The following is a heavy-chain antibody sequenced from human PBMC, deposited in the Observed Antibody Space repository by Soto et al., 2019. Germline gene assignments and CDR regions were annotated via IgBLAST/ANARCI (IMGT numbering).Heavy chain of an antibody. Sequence: SVKVSCKASGGTFSSYAISWVRQAPGQGLEWMGGIIPIFGTANYAQKFQGRVTITADESTSTAYMELSSLRSEDTAVYYCAHTIFGVVTNWFDPWGQGTLVTVSS. CDR2: IIPIFGTA. V-gene: IGHV1-69*13. D-gene: IGHD3-3*01. J-gene: IGHJ5*02. CDR1: GGTFSSYA. CDR3: AHTIFGVVTNWFDP.